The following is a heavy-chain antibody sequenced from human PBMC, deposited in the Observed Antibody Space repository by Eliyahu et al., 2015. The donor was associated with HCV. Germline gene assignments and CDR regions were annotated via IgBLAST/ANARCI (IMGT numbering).Heavy chain of an antibody. D-gene: IGHD3-22*01. J-gene: IGHJ4*02. CDR2: IXSDGTFT. V-gene: IGHV3-74*01. CDR3: ARSSGYPDY. Sequence: EVQLVESGGGLVQPGGXLXLSCXAXGFIXSXYWMDWVRQAPGKGLVWVXRIXSDGTFTSYADSVKGRFTISRDNAKNTLYLQMNSLRAEDTAVYYCARSSGYPDYWGQGTLVTVSS. CDR1: GFIXSXYW.